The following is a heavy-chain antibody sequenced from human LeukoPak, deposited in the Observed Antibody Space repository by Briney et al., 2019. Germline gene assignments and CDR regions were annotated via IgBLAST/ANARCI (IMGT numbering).Heavy chain of an antibody. D-gene: IGHD3-9*01. J-gene: IGHJ4*02. CDR3: ARALPGGYDILTGYPQVDY. CDR1: GYTFTTYA. CDR2: INPNSGGT. Sequence: AASVKVSCKASGYTFTTYAMHWVRQAPGQRLEWMGWINPNSGGTNYAQKFQGRVTMTTDTSTSTAYMELRSLRSDDTAVYYCARALPGGYDILTGYPQVDYWGQGTLVTVSS. V-gene: IGHV1-2*02.